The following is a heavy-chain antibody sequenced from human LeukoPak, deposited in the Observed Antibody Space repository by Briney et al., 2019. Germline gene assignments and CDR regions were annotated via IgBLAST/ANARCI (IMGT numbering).Heavy chain of an antibody. Sequence: SQTLSLTCAVSGGSISSGGYPWSWIRQPPGKGLEWIGYIYHSGSTYYNPSLKSRVTISVDRSKNQFSLKLSSVTAADTAVYYCARGRDYYDSSGYSYPFFDYWGQGTLVTVSS. D-gene: IGHD3-22*01. CDR1: GGSISSGGYP. CDR3: ARGRDYYDSSGYSYPFFDY. V-gene: IGHV4-30-2*01. CDR2: IYHSGST. J-gene: IGHJ4*02.